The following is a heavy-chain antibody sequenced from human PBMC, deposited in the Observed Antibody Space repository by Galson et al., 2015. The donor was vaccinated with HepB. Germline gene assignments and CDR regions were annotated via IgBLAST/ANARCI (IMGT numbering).Heavy chain of an antibody. CDR3: ASTGLGDTAMVGYYYYYMDV. CDR1: GYTFTSYA. D-gene: IGHD5-18*01. V-gene: IGHV1-3*01. J-gene: IGHJ6*03. CDR2: INAGNGNT. Sequence: SVKVSCKASGYTFTSYAMHWVRQAPGQRLEWMGWINAGNGNTKYSQKFQGRVTITRDTSASTAYMELSSLRSEDTAVYYCASTGLGDTAMVGYYYYYMDVWGKGTTVTVSS.